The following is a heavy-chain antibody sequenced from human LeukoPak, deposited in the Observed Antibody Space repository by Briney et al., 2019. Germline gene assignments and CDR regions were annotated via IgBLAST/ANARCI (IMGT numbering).Heavy chain of an antibody. J-gene: IGHJ6*02. D-gene: IGHD6-13*01. CDR1: GFTFSSYA. V-gene: IGHV3-23*01. CDR3: AKDTRRAAAADDYHYGMDV. CDR2: ISGSGGST. Sequence: GGSLRLSCAASGFTFSSYAMSWVRQAPGKGLEWVSAISGSGGSTYYADSVKGRFTISRDNSKNTLYLQMNSLRAEDTAVYYCAKDTRRAAAADDYHYGMDVWGQGTTVTVSS.